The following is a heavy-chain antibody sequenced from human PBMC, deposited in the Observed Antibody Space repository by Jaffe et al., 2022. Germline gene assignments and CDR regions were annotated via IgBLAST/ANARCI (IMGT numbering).Heavy chain of an antibody. CDR3: ARAACSGGSCYVRLGTKYYMDV. Sequence: QVQLVQSGAEVKKPGASVKVSCKASGYTFTSYYMHWVRQAPGQGLEWMGIINPSGGSTSYAQKFQGRVTMTRDTSTSTVYMELSSLRSEDTAVYYCARAACSGGSCYVRLGTKYYMDVWGKGTTVTVSS. V-gene: IGHV1-46*03. D-gene: IGHD2-15*01. CDR2: INPSGGST. J-gene: IGHJ6*03. CDR1: GYTFTSYY.